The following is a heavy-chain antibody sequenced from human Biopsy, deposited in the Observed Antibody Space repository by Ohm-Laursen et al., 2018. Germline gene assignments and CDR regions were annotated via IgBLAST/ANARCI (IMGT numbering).Heavy chain of an antibody. V-gene: IGHV1-69*06. CDR3: ARFPLGAYDDSGSYRAVEHWYFDL. Sequence: SLVKVSCKASGYTFTGQYLHWVRQVPGQGLEWVGSSIPLFNTANYADKFQGRVTLTADKSTTTAYMELSSLRSEDTAIYYCARFPLGAYDDSGSYRAVEHWYFDLWGRGTLVTVSS. J-gene: IGHJ2*01. CDR2: SIPLFNTA. CDR1: GYTFTGQY. D-gene: IGHD3-22*01.